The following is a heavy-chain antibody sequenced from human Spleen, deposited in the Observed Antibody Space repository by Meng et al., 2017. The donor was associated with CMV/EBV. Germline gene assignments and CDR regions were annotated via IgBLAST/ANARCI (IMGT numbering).Heavy chain of an antibody. V-gene: IGHV4-39*01. Sequence: SETLSLTCTVSGGSISSSSYYWGWIRQPPGKGLEWIGSIYYSGSTYYNPSLKSRVTISVDSSKNQFSLNLSSVTAADTAMYYCARNVDTTLVGRRGYYYYGMDVWGQGTSVTVSS. J-gene: IGHJ6*02. CDR1: GGSISSSSYY. CDR3: ARNVDTTLVGRRGYYYYGMDV. D-gene: IGHD5-18*01. CDR2: IYYSGST.